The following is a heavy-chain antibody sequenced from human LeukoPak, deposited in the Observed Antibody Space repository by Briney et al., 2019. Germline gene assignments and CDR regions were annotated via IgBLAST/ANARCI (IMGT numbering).Heavy chain of an antibody. CDR1: GFTFSSYG. V-gene: IGHV3-30*02. Sequence: GGSLRLSCAASGFTFSSYGMHWVRQAPGKGLEWVAFIRYDGSNKYYADSVKGRFTISRDNSKNTLYLQMNSLRAEDTAVYYCAKDHYSNYGQDYYYMDVWGKGTTVTVSS. CDR2: IRYDGSNK. CDR3: AKDHYSNYGQDYYYMDV. D-gene: IGHD4-11*01. J-gene: IGHJ6*03.